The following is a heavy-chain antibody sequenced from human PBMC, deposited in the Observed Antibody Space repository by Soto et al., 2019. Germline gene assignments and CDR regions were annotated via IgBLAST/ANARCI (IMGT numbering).Heavy chain of an antibody. V-gene: IGHV1-69*06. D-gene: IGHD2-2*01. J-gene: IGHJ6*02. CDR2: IIPIFGTA. Sequence: ASVKVSCTASGGTFSSYAISWVRQAPGQGLEWMGGIIPIFGTANYAQKFQGRVTITADKSTSTAYMELSSLRSEDTAVYYCARDGIVVVPAAPYGMDVWGQGTTVTVSS. CDR3: ARDGIVVVPAAPYGMDV. CDR1: GGTFSSYA.